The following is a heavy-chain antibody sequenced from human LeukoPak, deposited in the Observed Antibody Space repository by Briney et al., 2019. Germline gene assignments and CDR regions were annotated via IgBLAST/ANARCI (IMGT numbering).Heavy chain of an antibody. Sequence: GGTLRLSCAASGFTFSSYGMSWVRQAPGKGLEWVSAISGSGGSTYYADSVKGRFTISRDNSKHTLYLQMNSLRAEDTAVYYCSKWKAIVLVPAARSPIDYWGQGTLVTVSS. D-gene: IGHD2-2*01. V-gene: IGHV3-23*01. J-gene: IGHJ4*02. CDR1: GFTFSSYG. CDR3: SKWKAIVLVPAARSPIDY. CDR2: ISGSGGST.